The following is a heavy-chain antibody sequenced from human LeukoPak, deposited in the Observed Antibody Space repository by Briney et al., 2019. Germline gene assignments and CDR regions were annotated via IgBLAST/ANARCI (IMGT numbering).Heavy chain of an antibody. D-gene: IGHD6-13*01. J-gene: IGHJ6*02. V-gene: IGHV1-8*01. Sequence: GASVKVSCKASGYTFTSYDINWVRQATGQELEWMGWINPNSGDTGYAQKFQGRVTMTRNTSISTAYMELSSLRSEDTAVYYCARGIGSSWSYYYYGMDVWGQGTTVTVSS. CDR1: GYTFTSYD. CDR2: INPNSGDT. CDR3: ARGIGSSWSYYYYGMDV.